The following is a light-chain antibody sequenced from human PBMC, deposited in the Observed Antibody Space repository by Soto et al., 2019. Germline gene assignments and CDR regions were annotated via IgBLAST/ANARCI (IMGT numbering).Light chain of an antibody. Sequence: EIVLTQSPGTLSLSPGESATLSCSASQSVSSSYLAWYQQKPGQAPRLLIYGASSRATDIPDRFSGSGSGTDFTLTISRLEPEDFAVYYCQQYGSSPFTFGGGTKVDIK. CDR2: GAS. CDR3: QQYGSSPFT. CDR1: QSVSSSY. V-gene: IGKV3-20*01. J-gene: IGKJ4*01.